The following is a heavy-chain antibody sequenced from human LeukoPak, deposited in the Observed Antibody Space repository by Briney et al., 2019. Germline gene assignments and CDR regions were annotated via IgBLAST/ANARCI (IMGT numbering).Heavy chain of an antibody. CDR1: GFKFTDYA. J-gene: IGHJ4*02. V-gene: IGHV3-30*09. CDR3: AREERGWLIGH. CDR2: IYYDGSEN. Sequence: GGSPRRSCAASGFKFTDYAMHWVRQAPGKGREWVALIYYDGSENFYADSVRGRLAISRDDSKNTLFLQMNSLRPEDTAMYYCAREERGWLIGHWGQGTLVTVSS. D-gene: IGHD5-12*01.